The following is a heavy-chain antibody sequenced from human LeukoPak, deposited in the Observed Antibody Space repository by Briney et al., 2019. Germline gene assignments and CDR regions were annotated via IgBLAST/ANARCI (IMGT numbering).Heavy chain of an antibody. V-gene: IGHV3-7*01. CDR3: VRDVRFWDY. Sequence: QPGGSLRLPCAASGFTFSNYWMRWVRQAPGKGLERVATIKQDGSEKSYVGSVKGRFTISRDNAQNSLSLQMNSLRVEDTAVYYCVRDVRFWDYWGQGTLVTVSS. CDR1: GFTFSNYW. D-gene: IGHD3-10*01. J-gene: IGHJ4*02. CDR2: IKQDGSEK.